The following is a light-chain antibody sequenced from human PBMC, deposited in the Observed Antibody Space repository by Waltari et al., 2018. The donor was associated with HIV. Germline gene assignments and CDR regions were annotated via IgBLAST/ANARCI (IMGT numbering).Light chain of an antibody. CDR2: SNN. CDR3: AAWDDSLNGHVV. V-gene: IGLV1-44*01. J-gene: IGLJ2*01. Sequence: QSVLTQPPSASGTPGQRVPISCSGSRYNIGSNTVNWYQQLPGTAPKLLIYSNNQRPSGVPDRFSGSKYGTSASLAISGLQSEDEADYYCAAWDDSLNGHVVFGGGTKLTVL. CDR1: RYNIGSNT.